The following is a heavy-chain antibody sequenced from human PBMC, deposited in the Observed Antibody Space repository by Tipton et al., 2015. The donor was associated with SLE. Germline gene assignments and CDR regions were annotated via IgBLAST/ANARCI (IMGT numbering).Heavy chain of an antibody. CDR1: GFSFSNYA. CDR2: TSFDGNDN. V-gene: IGHV3-30*04. Sequence: SLRLSCAASGFSFSNYAMHWVRQAPGKGLEWVAVTSFDGNDNYYAESVKGRFTLSRDNSKKMLYLQMISLRAEDTAVYYCAKDWGGGYTQAFDIWGQGTMVTVSS. D-gene: IGHD6-25*01. J-gene: IGHJ3*02. CDR3: AKDWGGGYTQAFDI.